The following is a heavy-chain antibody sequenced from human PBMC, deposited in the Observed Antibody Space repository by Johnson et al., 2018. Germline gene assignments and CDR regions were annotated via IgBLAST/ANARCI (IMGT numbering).Heavy chain of an antibody. CDR2: IKQDGSEK. J-gene: IGHJ6*03. CDR3: AKDPGWLGGLNGPHYMDV. D-gene: IGHD3-10*01. V-gene: IGHV3-7*01. CDR1: GFTFSSYS. Sequence: EVQLVESGGGLVKPGGSLRLSCAASGFTFSSYSMNWVRQAPGKGLEWVANIKQDGSEKYYADSVKGRFTISRDNSKNTLYLQMNRRRAEDTAVYYCAKDPGWLGGLNGPHYMDVWGKGTTVTVSS.